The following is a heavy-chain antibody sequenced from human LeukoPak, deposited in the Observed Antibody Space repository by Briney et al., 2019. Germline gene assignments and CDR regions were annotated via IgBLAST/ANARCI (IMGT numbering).Heavy chain of an antibody. J-gene: IGHJ4*02. Sequence: SETLSLTCTVSGGSISSSSYYWGWIRQPPGKGLAWIGSIYYTGSTYYKPSLKSRVTISVDTSKNQFSLKLSSVTAADTAVYYCARQKGGVAGLKYYFDFWGQGTLVTVSS. CDR2: IYYTGST. D-gene: IGHD6-19*01. CDR1: GGSISSSSYY. CDR3: ARQKGGVAGLKYYFDF. V-gene: IGHV4-39*01.